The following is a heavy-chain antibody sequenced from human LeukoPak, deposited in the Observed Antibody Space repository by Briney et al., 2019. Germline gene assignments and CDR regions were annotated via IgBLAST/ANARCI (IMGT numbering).Heavy chain of an antibody. J-gene: IGHJ5*02. CDR2: INPSGGST. Sequence: VASVKVSCKASGYTFTSYYMHWVRQAPGQGLEWMGIINPSGGSTSYAQKFQGRVTMTTDTSTSTAYMELRSLRSDDTAVYYCARARHALIGSWFDPWGQGTLVTVSS. V-gene: IGHV1-46*01. D-gene: IGHD3-10*01. CDR3: ARARHALIGSWFDP. CDR1: GYTFTSYY.